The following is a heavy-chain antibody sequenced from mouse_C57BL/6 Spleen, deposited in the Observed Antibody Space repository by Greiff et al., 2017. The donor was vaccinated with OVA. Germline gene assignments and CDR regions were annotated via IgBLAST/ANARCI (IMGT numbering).Heavy chain of an antibody. CDR3: ARGDGYALTGTDY. CDR1: GYTFTSYW. CDR2: IYPGSGST. D-gene: IGHD4-1*01. J-gene: IGHJ2*01. Sequence: VKLQQPGAELVKPGASVKMSCKASGYTFTSYWITWVKQRPGQGLEWIGDIYPGSGSTNYNEKFKSKATLTVDTSSSTAYMQLSSLTSEDSAVYYCARGDGYALTGTDYWGQGTTLTVSS. V-gene: IGHV1-55*01.